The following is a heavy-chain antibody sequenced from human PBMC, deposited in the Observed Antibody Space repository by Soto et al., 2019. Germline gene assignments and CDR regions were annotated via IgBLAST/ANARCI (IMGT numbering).Heavy chain of an antibody. J-gene: IGHJ4*02. CDR1: GFTFSSYG. CDR2: ISYDGSNK. D-gene: IGHD6-6*01. Sequence: SLRLSCVASGFTFSSYGMHWVRQAPGKGLEWVAVISYDGSNKYYADSVKGRFTISRDNSKNTLYLQMNSLRAEDTAVYYCAKDRYSSIAARPPFDDWGQGIQVTVSS. V-gene: IGHV3-30*18. CDR3: AKDRYSSIAARPPFDD.